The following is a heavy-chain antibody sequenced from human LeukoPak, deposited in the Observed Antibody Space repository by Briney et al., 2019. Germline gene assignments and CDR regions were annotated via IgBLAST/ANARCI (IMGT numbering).Heavy chain of an antibody. Sequence: GGSLRLSCAASGFSFSSYNMNWVRQAPGKGLVWVSRINTDGSSRNYADPVKGRFTISRDNAKNTLYLQMHSLRAGDTAVYYCARVSSSGWRRFKGNDAFDIWGQGTVVTVSS. CDR2: INTDGSSR. J-gene: IGHJ3*02. CDR3: ARVSSSGWRRFKGNDAFDI. D-gene: IGHD6-19*01. CDR1: GFSFSSYN. V-gene: IGHV3-74*01.